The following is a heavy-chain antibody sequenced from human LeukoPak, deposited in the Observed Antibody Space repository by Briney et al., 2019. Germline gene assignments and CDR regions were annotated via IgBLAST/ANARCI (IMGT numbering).Heavy chain of an antibody. CDR1: GFTFDDYA. CDR2: ISWNSGSI. J-gene: IGHJ4*02. D-gene: IGHD5-18*01. Sequence: GGSLRLSCAASGFTFDDYAMHWVRQAPGKGLEWVSGISWNSGSIGYADSVKGRFTISRDNAKNSLYLQMNSLRAEDTALYYCAKDTVDTAMGMFDYWGQGTLVTVSS. V-gene: IGHV3-9*01. CDR3: AKDTVDTAMGMFDY.